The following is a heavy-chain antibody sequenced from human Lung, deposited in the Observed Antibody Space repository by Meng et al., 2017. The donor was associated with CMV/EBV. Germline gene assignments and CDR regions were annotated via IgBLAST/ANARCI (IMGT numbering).Heavy chain of an antibody. Sequence: SETLSLTCAVSGDSIISSNWWSWVRQPPGEGLEWIGEIHHSGTTNYNPSLKSRVTISVDKSKNQFSLKLTSVTAADTAFYYCARRGPQLYDYWVRGTLVTVSS. D-gene: IGHD3-10*01. CDR1: GDSIISSNW. V-gene: IGHV4-4*02. CDR2: IHHSGTT. J-gene: IGHJ4*02. CDR3: ARRGPQLYDY.